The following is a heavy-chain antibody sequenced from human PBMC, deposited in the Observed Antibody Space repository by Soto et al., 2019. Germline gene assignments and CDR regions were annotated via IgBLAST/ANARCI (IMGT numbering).Heavy chain of an antibody. CDR2: IKQDGSKN. V-gene: IGHV3-7*01. CDR3: ARDGGYSGYDFFDY. J-gene: IGHJ4*02. Sequence: EVQLVESGGGLVQPGGSLRLSCAASGLTFSNYWMSWVRQAPGKGLEWVANIKQDGSKNYYVDSVKGRFTISRDNAKKSLYLQMNSLRAEDTAVYYCARDGGYSGYDFFDYWGQGTLVTVSS. D-gene: IGHD5-12*01. CDR1: GLTFSNYW.